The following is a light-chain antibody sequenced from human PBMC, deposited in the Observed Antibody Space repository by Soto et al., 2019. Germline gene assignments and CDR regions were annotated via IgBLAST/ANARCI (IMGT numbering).Light chain of an antibody. CDR1: QSVSSIY. J-gene: IGKJ5*01. V-gene: IGKV3-20*01. Sequence: EIVLTQSPVTLSLSPGERATLSCGASQSVSSIYLAWYQQKPGQAPSLLIYATSSRATGIPDRFSGSGSGTDFSLTISRLEPEDFAVYYCQQYGSSPITFGQGTRLEIK. CDR2: ATS. CDR3: QQYGSSPIT.